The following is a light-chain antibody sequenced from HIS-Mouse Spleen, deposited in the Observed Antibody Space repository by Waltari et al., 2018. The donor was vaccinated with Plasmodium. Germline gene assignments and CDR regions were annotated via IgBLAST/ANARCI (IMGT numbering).Light chain of an antibody. CDR2: KDS. Sequence: SYELTQPSSVSVSPGQTARNTCSGDVLAKKYARWFQQKPGQAPVLVISKDSERPSGIPERFSGSSSGTTVTLTISGAQVEDEADYYCYSAADNNLVFGGGTKLTVL. CDR3: YSAADNNLV. J-gene: IGLJ3*02. CDR1: VLAKKY. V-gene: IGLV3-27*01.